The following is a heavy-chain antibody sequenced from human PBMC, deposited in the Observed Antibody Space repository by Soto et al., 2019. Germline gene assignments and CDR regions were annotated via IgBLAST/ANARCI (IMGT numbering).Heavy chain of an antibody. CDR2: IDSDAST. J-gene: IGHJ4*02. D-gene: IGHD2-21*01. CDR1: GFSFSSYA. V-gene: IGHV3-23*01. Sequence: GGSLRLSCAASGFSFSSYAMTWVRQAPGKGLEWVSAIDSDASTYYADSAKGRFTISRDKSTGTLYLQFSSLRAEVTAVYYCAKDRRAGGTYGFYSDFLGQGALVTVSS. CDR3: AKDRRAGGTYGFYSDF.